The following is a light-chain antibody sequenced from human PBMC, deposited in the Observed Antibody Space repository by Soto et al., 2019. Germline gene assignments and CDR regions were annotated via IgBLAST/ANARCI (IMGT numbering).Light chain of an antibody. CDR1: QSAGNF. Sequence: EIVITQSPSTLSVSPGETASLSCRASQSAGNFLARYQQKPGQAPRLLIYYISTRATGIPARFSGSGSGTEFTLTINSLQSEDSAVYYCQQHNQWPITFGQGTRLEIK. V-gene: IGKV3D-15*01. J-gene: IGKJ5*01. CDR3: QQHNQWPIT. CDR2: YIS.